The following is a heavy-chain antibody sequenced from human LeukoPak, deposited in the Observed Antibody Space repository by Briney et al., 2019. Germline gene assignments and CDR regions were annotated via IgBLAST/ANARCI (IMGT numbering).Heavy chain of an antibody. CDR3: AKDLKQQLVGWFDP. CDR1: GFTFSIYA. Sequence: PGGSLRLSCAASGFTFSIYAMSWVRQAPGKGLEWVSAISGSGGSTYYADSVKGRFTISRDNSKNTLYLQMNSLRAEDTAVYYCAKDLKQQLVGWFDPWGQGTLVTVSS. CDR2: ISGSGGST. V-gene: IGHV3-23*01. D-gene: IGHD6-13*01. J-gene: IGHJ5*02.